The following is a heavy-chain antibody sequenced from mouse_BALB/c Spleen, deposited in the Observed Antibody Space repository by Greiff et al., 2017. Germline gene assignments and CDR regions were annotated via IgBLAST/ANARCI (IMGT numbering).Heavy chain of an antibody. V-gene: IGHV1-7*01. CDR2: INPSTGYT. J-gene: IGHJ3*01. Sequence: VKLQESGAELAKPGASVKMSCKASGYTFTSYWMHWVKQRPGQGLEWIGYINPSTGYTEYNQKFKDKATLTADKSSSTAYMQLSSLTSEDSAVYYCGDIGNYGWFAYWGQGTLVTVSA. CDR1: GYTFTSYW. CDR3: GDIGNYGWFAY. D-gene: IGHD2-1*01.